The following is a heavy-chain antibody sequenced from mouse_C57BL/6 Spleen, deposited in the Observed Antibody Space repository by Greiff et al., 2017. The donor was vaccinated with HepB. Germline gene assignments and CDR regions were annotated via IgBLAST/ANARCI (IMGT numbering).Heavy chain of an antibody. V-gene: IGHV1-26*01. Sequence: EVQLQQSGPELVKPGASVKISCKASGYTFTDYYMNWVKQSHGKSLEWIGDINPNNGGTSYNQKFKGKATLTVDKSSSTAYMELRSLTSEDSAVYYCARLELPYYFDYWGQGTTLTVSS. D-gene: IGHD1-1*01. J-gene: IGHJ2*01. CDR3: ARLELPYYFDY. CDR2: INPNNGGT. CDR1: GYTFTDYY.